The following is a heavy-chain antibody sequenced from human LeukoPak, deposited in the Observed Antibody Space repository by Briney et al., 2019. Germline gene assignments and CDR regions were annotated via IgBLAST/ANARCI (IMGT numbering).Heavy chain of an antibody. CDR3: ARPSRAPSYDFITMIVVADDAFDI. J-gene: IGHJ3*02. Sequence: ASVKASCKAPGYTFTGYYMHWVRQAPGQGLEWMGWINPNSGNTGYAQKFQGRVTITADKSTSTAYMELSSLRSEDTAVYYCARPSRAPSYDFITMIVVADDAFDIWGQGTMVTVSS. V-gene: IGHV1-8*03. D-gene: IGHD3-22*01. CDR2: INPNSGNT. CDR1: GYTFTGYY.